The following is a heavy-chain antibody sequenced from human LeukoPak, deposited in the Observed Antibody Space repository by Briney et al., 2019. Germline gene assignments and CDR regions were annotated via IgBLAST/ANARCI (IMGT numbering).Heavy chain of an antibody. CDR1: GFTFSSYW. CDR2: IKQDGSEK. V-gene: IGHV3-7*01. J-gene: IGHJ4*02. D-gene: IGHD6-19*01. CDR3: ARVSSLAVAGFFYY. Sequence: GGSLRLSCAASGFTFSSYWMNWVRQAPGKGLEWVANIKQDGSEKDYVDSVKGRFTISRDNAKNSLYLQMNSLRAEDTAVYYCARVSSLAVAGFFYYWGQGILVTVSS.